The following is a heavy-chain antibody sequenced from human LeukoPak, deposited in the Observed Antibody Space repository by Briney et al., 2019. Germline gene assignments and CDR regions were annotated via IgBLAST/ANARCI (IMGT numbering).Heavy chain of an antibody. Sequence: SETLSLTCAVYGGSFSGYYWSWIRQPPGKGLEWIGEINHSGSTNYNPSLKSRVTISVDTSKNQFSLKLSSVTAADTAVYYCASLVVVVPAAMSALSCYYGMDVWGQGTTVTVSS. V-gene: IGHV4-34*01. D-gene: IGHD2-2*01. CDR1: GGSFSGYY. CDR2: INHSGST. CDR3: ASLVVVVPAAMSALSCYYGMDV. J-gene: IGHJ6*02.